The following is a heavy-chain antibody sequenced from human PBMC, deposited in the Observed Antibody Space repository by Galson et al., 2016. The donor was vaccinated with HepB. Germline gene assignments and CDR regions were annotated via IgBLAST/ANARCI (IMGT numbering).Heavy chain of an antibody. J-gene: IGHJ4*02. CDR3: ARGVGFYT. CDR2: ISSHSGGGAI. D-gene: IGHD3-3*01. V-gene: IGHV3-11*01. CDR1: GFTLSDSY. Sequence: SLRLSCAASGFTLSDSYMAWIRLAPGTGLEWISYISSHSGGGAIYYADPVQGRFTISRDNAKNSLSLQMNSLRAEDTAVYYCARGVGFYTWGQGTRVTVSS.